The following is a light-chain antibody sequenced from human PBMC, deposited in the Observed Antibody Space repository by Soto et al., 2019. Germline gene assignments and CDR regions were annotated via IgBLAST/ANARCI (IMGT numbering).Light chain of an antibody. CDR3: QHYNSYSEA. J-gene: IGKJ1*01. V-gene: IGKV1-5*03. CDR1: QTISSW. Sequence: DIQMTQSTSTLSGFVGDRVTITCRTSQTISSWLAWYQQEPGKAPKLLIYKASTLKSGVPSRFSGSGSGTEFTLTISSLQPDDFATYYCQHYNSYSEAFGQGTKVDIK. CDR2: KAS.